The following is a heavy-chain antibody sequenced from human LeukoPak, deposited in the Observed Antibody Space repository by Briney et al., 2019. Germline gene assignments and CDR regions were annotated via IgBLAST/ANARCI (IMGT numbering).Heavy chain of an antibody. CDR1: GFAFSSYG. CDR2: ISGSGGST. CDR3: AKKASGYTGPLDY. D-gene: IGHD3-22*01. V-gene: IGHV3-23*01. J-gene: IGHJ4*02. Sequence: GGSLRLSCAASGFAFSSYGMSLVRHAPGQGLGWVSAISGSGGSTYYADSVKGRFTISRDNSKNTLYLQMNSLRAEDTAVYYCAKKASGYTGPLDYWGQGTLVTVSS.